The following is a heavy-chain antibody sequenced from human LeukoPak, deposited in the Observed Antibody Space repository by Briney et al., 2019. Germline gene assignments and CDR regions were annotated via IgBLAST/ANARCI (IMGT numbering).Heavy chain of an antibody. CDR2: FYRDDDK. D-gene: IGHD3-10*02. V-gene: IGHV2-5*02. J-gene: IGHJ4*02. CDR1: GFSLSTSGVG. CDR3: AHIGDYVADY. Sequence: ESGPTLVNPTQTLTLTFSFYGFSLSTSGVGVAWIRHPPGKSLEWLAVFYRDDDKRYSPSLKSRLTITKDTSKNQVVLTMTNMDPVDTATYYCAHIGDYVADYWGQGTLVTVST.